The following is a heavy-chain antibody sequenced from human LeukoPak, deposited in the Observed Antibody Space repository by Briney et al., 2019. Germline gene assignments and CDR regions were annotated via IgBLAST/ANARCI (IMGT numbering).Heavy chain of an antibody. Sequence: PTETLSLTCTVSGGSINSYYWSWIRQPPGKGLEWIGYIHYSGSTNYNPSLKSRVTISVDTSKNQFSLKLSSVTAADTAVYYCARVRDRSGYFYDFDYWGQGTLVTVSS. CDR3: ARVRDRSGYFYDFDY. V-gene: IGHV4-59*01. CDR2: IHYSGST. CDR1: GGSINSYY. D-gene: IGHD3-22*01. J-gene: IGHJ4*02.